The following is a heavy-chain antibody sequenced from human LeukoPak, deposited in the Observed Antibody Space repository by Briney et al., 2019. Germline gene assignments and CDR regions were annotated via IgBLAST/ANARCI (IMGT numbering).Heavy chain of an antibody. CDR2: ISASAGGT. Sequence: GGSLRLSCAASGFTFSGYAMSWVRQAPGKGLEWVSGISASAGGTYYADSVKGRLTISRDNSKNTLYLQMNSLRAEDTAVYYCARYHSGWYYSDYRGQGTLVTVSS. D-gene: IGHD6-19*01. J-gene: IGHJ4*02. V-gene: IGHV3-23*01. CDR3: ARYHSGWYYSDY. CDR1: GFTFSGYA.